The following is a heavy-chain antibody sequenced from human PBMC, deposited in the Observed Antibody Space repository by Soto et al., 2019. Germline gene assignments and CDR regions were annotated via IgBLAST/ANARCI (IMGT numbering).Heavy chain of an antibody. CDR3: ARNWAAGNAFDI. Sequence: QVQLVESGGGVVQPGRSLRLSCAASGFTFSSYGMHWVRQAPGKGLEWVAVIWYDGSNKYYADSVKGRFTISRDNSKNTLYLQMNRLRAEDTAVYYCARNWAAGNAFDIWGQGTMVTVSS. D-gene: IGHD2-15*01. J-gene: IGHJ3*02. CDR1: GFTFSSYG. CDR2: IWYDGSNK. V-gene: IGHV3-33*01.